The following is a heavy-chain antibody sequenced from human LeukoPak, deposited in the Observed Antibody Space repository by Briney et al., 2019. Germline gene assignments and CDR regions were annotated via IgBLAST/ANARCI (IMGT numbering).Heavy chain of an antibody. Sequence: SETLSLTCTVSGYSISTWYYWGWIRQPPGKGLGWRESFFHNGSTHYNPSLESRVTMSVDTSKIQFSLKLRSVIAADTAVYYCARDRCDMFAFDIWGQGTMVTVSS. D-gene: IGHD3-10*02. CDR1: GYSISTWYY. CDR3: ARDRCDMFAFDI. V-gene: IGHV4-38-2*02. J-gene: IGHJ3*02. CDR2: FFHNGST.